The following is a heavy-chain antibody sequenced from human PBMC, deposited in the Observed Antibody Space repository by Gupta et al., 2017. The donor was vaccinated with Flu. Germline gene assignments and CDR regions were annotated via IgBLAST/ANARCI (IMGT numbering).Heavy chain of an antibody. V-gene: IGHV4-39*01. Sequence: QLQLQESGPGLVKPSETLSLTCTVSGGSISSSSYYWGWIRQPPGKGLEWIGSIYYSGSTYYNPSLKSRVTISVDTSKNQFSLKLSSVTAADTAVYYCARHGGSSWRNYYYGMDVWGQGTTVTVSS. CDR2: IYYSGST. CDR1: GGSISSSSYY. J-gene: IGHJ6*02. CDR3: ARHGGSSWRNYYYGMDV. D-gene: IGHD6-13*01.